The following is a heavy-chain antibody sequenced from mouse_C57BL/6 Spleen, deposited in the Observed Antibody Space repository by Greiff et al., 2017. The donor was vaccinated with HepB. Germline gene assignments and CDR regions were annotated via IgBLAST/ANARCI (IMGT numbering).Heavy chain of an antibody. J-gene: IGHJ4*01. CDR1: GFTFSSYA. Sequence: EVKLMESGGGLVKPGGSLKLSCAASGFTFSSYAMSWVRQTPEKRLEWVATISDGGSYTYYPDNVKGRFTISRDNAKNNLYLQMSHLKSEDTAMYYCARDGSELGRGAMDYWGQGTSVTVSS. D-gene: IGHD4-1*01. CDR3: ARDGSELGRGAMDY. V-gene: IGHV5-4*01. CDR2: ISDGGSYT.